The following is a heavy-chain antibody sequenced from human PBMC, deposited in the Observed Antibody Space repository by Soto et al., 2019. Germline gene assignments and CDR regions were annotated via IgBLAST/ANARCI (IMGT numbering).Heavy chain of an antibody. CDR2: IYYSGST. V-gene: IGHV4-31*03. Sequence: QVQLQESGPGLVKPSQTLSLTCTVSGGSISSGGYYWSWIRQHPGKGLEWIGYIYYSGSTYYNPSLKSRVTISVDTSKNQFSLKLSSVTAADTAVYYCAISHCSSTSCYLDAFDIWGQGTMVTVSS. CDR3: AISHCSSTSCYLDAFDI. CDR1: GGSISSGGYY. J-gene: IGHJ3*02. D-gene: IGHD2-2*01.